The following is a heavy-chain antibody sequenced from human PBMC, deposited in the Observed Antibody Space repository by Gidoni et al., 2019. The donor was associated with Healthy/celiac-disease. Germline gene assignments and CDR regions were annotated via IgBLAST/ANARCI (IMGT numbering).Heavy chain of an antibody. CDR2: IIPILGIA. V-gene: IGHV1-69*04. J-gene: IGHJ4*02. Sequence: QVQLVQSGAEVKKPGSSVKVSCKASGGTFSSYAISWVRQAPGQGLEWMGRIIPILGIANYAQKFQGRVTITADKSTSTAYMELSSLRSEDTAVYYCASPSTVVTPGGMANWGQGTLVTVSS. CDR3: ASPSTVVTPGGMAN. CDR1: GGTFSSYA. D-gene: IGHD4-17*01.